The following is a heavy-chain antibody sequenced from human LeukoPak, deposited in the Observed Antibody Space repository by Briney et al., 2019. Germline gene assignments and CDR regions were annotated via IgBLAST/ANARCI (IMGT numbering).Heavy chain of an antibody. CDR1: GGSFSGYY. D-gene: IGHD5-24*01. Sequence: SETLSLTCAVHGGSFSGYYWSWIRQPPGKGLEWIGEINHSGSTNYNPSLKSRVTISVDTSKNQFSLKLSSVTAADTAVYYCPRWVEDGYNYFDYWGQGTLVTVSS. CDR2: INHSGST. CDR3: PRWVEDGYNYFDY. J-gene: IGHJ4*02. V-gene: IGHV4-34*01.